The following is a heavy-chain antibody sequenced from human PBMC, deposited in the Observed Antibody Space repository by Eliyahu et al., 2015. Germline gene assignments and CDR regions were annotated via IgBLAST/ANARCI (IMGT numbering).Heavy chain of an antibody. D-gene: IGHD5-12*01. CDR2: ISXXGSNK. CDR1: GFPFSSYG. CDR3: AKDLIGWLRLGGGVDY. J-gene: IGHJ4*02. V-gene: IGHV3-30*18. Sequence: QVQLVESGGGVVQPGRSLRLSCAASGFPFSSYGMPWVRPAPGKGVGGVAVISXXGSNKYYADSVKGRFTISRDNSKNTLYLQMNSLRAEDTAVYYCAKDLIGWLRLGGGVDYWGQGTLVTVSS.